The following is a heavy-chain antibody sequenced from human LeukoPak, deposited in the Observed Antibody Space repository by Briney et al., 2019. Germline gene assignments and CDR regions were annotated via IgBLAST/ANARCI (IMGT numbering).Heavy chain of an antibody. CDR3: ARATGANYHYDY. CDR1: GGTFSSYA. CDR2: IIPIFGTA. D-gene: IGHD7-27*01. J-gene: IGHJ4*02. Sequence: SVKVSCKASGGTFSSYAISWVRQAPGQGLEWMGGIIPIFGTANYAQKFQGRVTITADKSTSTAYMEVSSLRSEDTAAYYCARATGANYHYDYWGQGTLVTVSS. V-gene: IGHV1-69*06.